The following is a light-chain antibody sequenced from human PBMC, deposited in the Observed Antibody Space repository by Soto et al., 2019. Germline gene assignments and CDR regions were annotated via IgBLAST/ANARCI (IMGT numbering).Light chain of an antibody. CDR2: AAS. CDR1: QSISRY. CDR3: QQSYSTLPLT. V-gene: IGKV1-39*01. J-gene: IGKJ4*01. Sequence: DIQMTQSPSSLSASVGDRVTITCRASQSISRYLNWYQHRPGQAPKLLINAASSLQSGVPSRFSGSGSGTDFTLTISSLQPEDFATYYCQQSYSTLPLTFGGGTKVDIK.